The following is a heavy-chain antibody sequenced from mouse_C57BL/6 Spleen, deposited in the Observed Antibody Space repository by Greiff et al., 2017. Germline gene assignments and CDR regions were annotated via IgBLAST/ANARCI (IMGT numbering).Heavy chain of an antibody. CDR2: ISNGGGST. V-gene: IGHV5-12*01. CDR3: ARIYYGYGGVGYAMDY. Sequence: EVKLVESGGGLVQPGGSLKLSCAASGFTFSDYYMYWVRQTPEKRLEWVAYISNGGGSTYYPDTVKGRFTISRDNAKNTLYLQMSRLKSEDTAMYYCARIYYGYGGVGYAMDYWGQGTSVTVSS. D-gene: IGHD2-2*01. J-gene: IGHJ4*01. CDR1: GFTFSDYY.